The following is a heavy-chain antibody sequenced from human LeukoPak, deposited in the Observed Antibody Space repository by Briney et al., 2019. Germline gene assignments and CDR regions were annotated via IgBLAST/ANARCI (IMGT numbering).Heavy chain of an antibody. J-gene: IGHJ4*02. Sequence: GGSLRLSCAASGFAFSTYWMDWVRQAPGKGLEWVGNINQDGSVKHYVDSVRGRFTISRDNARNSVYLQMNALRVEDTAVYYCTRDLVFWGQGTLVTASS. CDR1: GFAFSTYW. CDR2: INQDGSVK. CDR3: TRDLVF. V-gene: IGHV3-7*01.